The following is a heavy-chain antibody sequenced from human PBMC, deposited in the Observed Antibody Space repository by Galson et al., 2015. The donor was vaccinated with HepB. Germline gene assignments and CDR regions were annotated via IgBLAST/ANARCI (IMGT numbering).Heavy chain of an antibody. J-gene: IGHJ4*02. CDR2: IDWDDDK. V-gene: IGHV2-70*11. Sequence: PALVKPTQTLTLTCTFSGFSLSTSGMCVSWIRQPPGKALEWLARIDWDDDKYYSTSLKTRLTISKDTSKNQVVLTMTNMDPVDTATYYCARIHIIHQRVPAATIDYWGQGTLVTVSS. CDR3: ARIHIIHQRVPAATIDY. D-gene: IGHD2-2*01. CDR1: GFSLSTSGMC.